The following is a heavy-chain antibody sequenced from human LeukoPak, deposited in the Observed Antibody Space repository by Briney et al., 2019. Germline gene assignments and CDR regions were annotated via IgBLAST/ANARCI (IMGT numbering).Heavy chain of an antibody. CDR1: GFTFSSYS. CDR3: ARDYPYYYDSSGYPLPFDY. CDR2: ISSSSSYI. J-gene: IGHJ4*02. D-gene: IGHD3-22*01. V-gene: IGHV3-21*01. Sequence: GGSLRLSCAASGFTFSSYSMNWVRQAPGKGLEWVSSISSSSSYIYYADSVKGRFTISRDNAKNSLYLQMNSLRAEDTAVYYCARDYPYYYDSSGYPLPFDYWGQGTLVTVSS.